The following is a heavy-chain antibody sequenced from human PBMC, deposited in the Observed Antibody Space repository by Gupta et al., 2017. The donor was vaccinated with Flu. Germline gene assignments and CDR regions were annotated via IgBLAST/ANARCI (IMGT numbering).Heavy chain of an antibody. V-gene: IGHV4-4*02. D-gene: IGHD2-21*01. Sequence: IGEIYHSGSTNYNPSLKSRVTISVDKSKNQFSLKLSSVTAADTAVYYCARVRYSPYYFDYWGQGTLVTVSS. J-gene: IGHJ4*02. CDR3: ARVRYSPYYFDY. CDR2: IYHSGST.